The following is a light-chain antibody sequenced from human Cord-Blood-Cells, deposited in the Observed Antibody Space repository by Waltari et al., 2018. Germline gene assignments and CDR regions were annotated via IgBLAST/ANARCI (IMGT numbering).Light chain of an antibody. V-gene: IGLV1-47*01. CDR1: SSNIGSNY. Sequence: QSVLTQPPSASGTPGQRVTISCSGSSSNIGSNYVYWYQQLPGTAPKLRIYRNKPRPSGVPDRFSGSKSGTSASLAISGLRSEDEADYYCAAWDDSLSGRVFGGGTKLTVL. J-gene: IGLJ3*02. CDR3: AAWDDSLSGRV. CDR2: RNK.